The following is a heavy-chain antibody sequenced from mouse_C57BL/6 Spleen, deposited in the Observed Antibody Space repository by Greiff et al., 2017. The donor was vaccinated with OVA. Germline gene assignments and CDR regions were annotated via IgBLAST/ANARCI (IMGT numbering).Heavy chain of an antibody. D-gene: IGHD4-1*01. CDR1: GFTFSDYG. V-gene: IGHV5-17*01. J-gene: IGHJ2*01. CDR2: ISSGSSTI. CDR3: AREGLTFFDY. Sequence: DVKLVESGGGLVKPGGSLKLSCAASGFTFSDYGMHWVRQAPEKGLEWVAYISSGSSTIYYADTGKGRFTISRDNAKNTLFLQMTSLRSEDTAMYYCAREGLTFFDYWGQGTTLTVSS.